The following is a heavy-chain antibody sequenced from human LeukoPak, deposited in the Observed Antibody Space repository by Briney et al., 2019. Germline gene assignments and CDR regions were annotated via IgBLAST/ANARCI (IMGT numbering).Heavy chain of an antibody. V-gene: IGHV4-59*01. D-gene: IGHD5-12*01. CDR2: IYYSGST. J-gene: IGHJ4*02. Sequence: PSETLSLTCAVYGGSFSGYYWSWIRQPPGKGLEWIGYIYYSGSTNYNSSLKSRVTISVDTSRNQFSLKLSSVTAADTAVYYCARADGRLATDIDYWGQGTLVTVSS. CDR3: ARADGRLATDIDY. CDR1: GGSFSGYY.